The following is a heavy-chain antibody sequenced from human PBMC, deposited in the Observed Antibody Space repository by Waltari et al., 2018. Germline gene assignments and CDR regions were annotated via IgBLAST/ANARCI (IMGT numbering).Heavy chain of an antibody. Sequence: QLVESGGGDVRPGGPLSLSCAASGFAFDFSGRNWVRQAPGKGLEWVASLSWNAGDTYYAEVAEGRFTISRDNAKNSLFLQMNSLRAEDTAFYYCAKDGGYSYYNSYFEVWGQGALVTVSS. J-gene: IGHJ4*02. CDR1: GFAFDFSG. CDR3: AKDGGYSYYNSYFEV. V-gene: IGHV3-20*04. CDR2: LSWNAGDT. D-gene: IGHD3-10*01.